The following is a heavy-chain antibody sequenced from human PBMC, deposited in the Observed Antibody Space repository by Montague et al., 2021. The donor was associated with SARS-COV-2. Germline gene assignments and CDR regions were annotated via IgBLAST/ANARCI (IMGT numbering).Heavy chain of an antibody. D-gene: IGHD3/OR15-3a*01. V-gene: IGHV3-7*01. CDR2: INQDETAQ. Sequence: SLRLSGAASGFTSGDYQMTWVRQAPGKGLQWVANINQDETAQTYLDSLXGRFTISRDNAKNSLILQMNSLKDEDTAVYYCARSPRGSGTGWLDYWGQGTLVTVSS. CDR1: GFTSGDYQ. CDR3: ARSPRGSGTGWLDY. J-gene: IGHJ4*02.